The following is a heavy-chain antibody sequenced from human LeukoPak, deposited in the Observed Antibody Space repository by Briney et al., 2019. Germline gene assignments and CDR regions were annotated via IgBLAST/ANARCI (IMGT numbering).Heavy chain of an antibody. J-gene: IGHJ4*02. CDR3: ARPITYYYDSSGYYLFDY. CDR2: ISAYNGNT. Sequence: ASVKVSCKASGYTFISYGISWVRQAPGQGVEWMGWISAYNGNTNYAQKLQGRVTMTTDTSTSTAYMELRSLRSDDTAVYYCARPITYYYDSSGYYLFDYWGQGTLVTVSS. D-gene: IGHD3-22*01. V-gene: IGHV1-18*01. CDR1: GYTFISYG.